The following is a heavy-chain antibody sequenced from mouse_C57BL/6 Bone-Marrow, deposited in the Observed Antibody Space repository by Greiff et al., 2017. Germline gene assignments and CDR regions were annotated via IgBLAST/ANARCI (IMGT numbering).Heavy chain of an antibody. CDR2: IHPSDSDT. CDR1: GYTFTSYW. Sequence: QVQLKQPGAELVKPGASVKVSCKASGYTFTSYWMHWVKQRPGQGLEWIGRIHPSDSDTNYNQKFKGKATLTVDKSSSTAYMQLSSLTSEDSAVYYCGIWRPQQYFDVWGTGTTVTVSS. CDR3: GIWRPQQYFDV. V-gene: IGHV1-74*01. D-gene: IGHD6-1*01. J-gene: IGHJ1*03.